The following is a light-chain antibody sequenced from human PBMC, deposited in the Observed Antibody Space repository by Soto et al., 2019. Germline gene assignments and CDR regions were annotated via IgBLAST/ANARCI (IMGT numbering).Light chain of an antibody. Sequence: DIQMTQSPSSLSASVGDRVTITCRASQSISSYLNWYQQKPGKAPKLLIYAASSLQSVVPSRFSGSGSVTELNLTISSLQPEDFATYYCQQSYSTPWTFGQGTKVEIK. J-gene: IGKJ1*01. CDR1: QSISSY. V-gene: IGKV1-39*01. CDR3: QQSYSTPWT. CDR2: AAS.